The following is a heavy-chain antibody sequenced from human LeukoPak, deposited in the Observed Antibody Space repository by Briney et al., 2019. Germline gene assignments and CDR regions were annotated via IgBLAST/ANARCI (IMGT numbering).Heavy chain of an antibody. CDR3: ARTYYYDSSGYSSPFDY. V-gene: IGHV1-69*05. CDR1: GGTFSSYA. D-gene: IGHD3-22*01. Sequence: SVKVSCKASGGTFSSYAISWVRQAPGQGLEWMGRIIPIFGTANYAQKFQGRVTITTDESTSTAFMELSSLRSEDTALYYCARTYYYDSSGYSSPFDYWGQGTLVTVSS. J-gene: IGHJ4*01. CDR2: IIPIFGTA.